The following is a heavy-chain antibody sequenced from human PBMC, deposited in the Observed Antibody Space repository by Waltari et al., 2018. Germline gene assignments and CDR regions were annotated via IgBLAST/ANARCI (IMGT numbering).Heavy chain of an antibody. CDR1: GGSISSSSYY. J-gene: IGHJ3*02. CDR3: ARASGLSMVQGVIHDAFDI. Sequence: QLQLQESGPGLVKPSETLSLTCTVSGGSISSSSYYWGWIRQPPGTGLEWIGSIYYSGSTYYNPSLKSRVTISVDTSKNQFSLKLSSVTAADTAVYYCARASGLSMVQGVIHDAFDIWGQGTMVTVSS. D-gene: IGHD3-10*01. CDR2: IYYSGST. V-gene: IGHV4-39*07.